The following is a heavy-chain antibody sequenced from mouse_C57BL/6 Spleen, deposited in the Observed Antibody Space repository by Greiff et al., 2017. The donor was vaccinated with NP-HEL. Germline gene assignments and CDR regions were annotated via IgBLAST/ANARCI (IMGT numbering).Heavy chain of an antibody. D-gene: IGHD4-1*01. V-gene: IGHV5-16*01. J-gene: IGHJ1*03. CDR3: ARAGRYFDV. Sequence: EVKLMESEGGLVQPGSSMKLSCTASGFTFSDYYMAWVRQVPEKGLEWVANINYDGSSTYYLDSLKSRFIISIDNAKNILYLQMSSLKSEDTATYYCARAGRYFDVWGTGTTVTVSS. CDR1: GFTFSDYY. CDR2: INYDGSST.